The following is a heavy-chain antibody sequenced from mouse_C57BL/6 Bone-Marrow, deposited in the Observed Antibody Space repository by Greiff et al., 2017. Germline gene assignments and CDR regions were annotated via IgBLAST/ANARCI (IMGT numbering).Heavy chain of an antibody. V-gene: IGHV2-2*01. CDR3: ARMGGSLFDY. D-gene: IGHD1-1*02. CDR2: IWSGGST. J-gene: IGHJ2*01. Sequence: QVQLQQSGPGLVQPSQSLSITCTVSGFSLTSYGVHWVRQSPGQGLEWLGVIWSGGSTDYNAAFISRLSISKDNSKSQVFFKMNSLQADDAAIYYCARMGGSLFDYGGQGTTLTVSS. CDR1: GFSLTSYG.